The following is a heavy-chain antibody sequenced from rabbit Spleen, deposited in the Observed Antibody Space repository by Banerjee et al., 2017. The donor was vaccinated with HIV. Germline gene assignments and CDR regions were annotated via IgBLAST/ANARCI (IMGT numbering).Heavy chain of an antibody. CDR1: GFSFSSSYY. Sequence: QSLEESGGGLVQPEGSLTLTCTASGFSFSSSYYMCWVRQAPGKGLEWIACINAVTGKPVYANWAKGRFTISKTSSTTVTLQLTSLTAADTATYFCARGFGYVGDAVYGFYFTFWGQGTLVTVS. D-gene: IGHD6-1*01. CDR3: ARGFGYVGDAVYGFYFTF. V-gene: IGHV1S40*01. J-gene: IGHJ3*01. CDR2: INAVTGKP.